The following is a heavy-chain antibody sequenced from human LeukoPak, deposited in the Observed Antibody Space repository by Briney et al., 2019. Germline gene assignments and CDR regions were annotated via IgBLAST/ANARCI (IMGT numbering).Heavy chain of an antibody. CDR3: ARAEGTAAAGTYSLDY. J-gene: IGHJ4*02. Sequence: GGSLRLSCAASGFTFSSNYMSWVRQAPGKGLEWVSVIYSGGSTYYADSVKGRFTISRDNSKNTLYLQMNSLRAEDTAVYYCARAEGTAAAGTYSLDYWGQGTLVTVSS. D-gene: IGHD6-13*01. V-gene: IGHV3-66*01. CDR2: IYSGGST. CDR1: GFTFSSNY.